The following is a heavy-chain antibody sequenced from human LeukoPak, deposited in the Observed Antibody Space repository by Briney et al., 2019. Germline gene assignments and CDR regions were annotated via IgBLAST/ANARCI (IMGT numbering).Heavy chain of an antibody. J-gene: IGHJ3*02. V-gene: IGHV3-33*08. D-gene: IGHD6-13*01. Sequence: GGSLRLSCAASGFTFDDYGMSWVRQAPGKGLEWVAVIWYDGSNKYYADSVKGRFTISRDNSKNTLYLQMNSLRAEDTAVYYCAIIAGGDAFDIWGQGTMVTVSS. CDR3: AIIAGGDAFDI. CDR2: IWYDGSNK. CDR1: GFTFDDYG.